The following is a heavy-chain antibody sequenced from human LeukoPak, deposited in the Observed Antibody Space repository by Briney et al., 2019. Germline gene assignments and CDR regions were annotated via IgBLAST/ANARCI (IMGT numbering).Heavy chain of an antibody. Sequence: GGSLRLSCAASGFTFSSYGMSWVRQAPGKGLEWVSAISGSGGSTYYADSVKGRFTISRDNSKNTLYLQMNSLRAEDTAVYYCAKDLQGGRRVGPGNPFDYWGQGTLVTVSS. CDR1: GFTFSSYG. CDR3: AKDLQGGRRVGPGNPFDY. D-gene: IGHD1-26*01. CDR2: ISGSGGST. J-gene: IGHJ4*02. V-gene: IGHV3-23*01.